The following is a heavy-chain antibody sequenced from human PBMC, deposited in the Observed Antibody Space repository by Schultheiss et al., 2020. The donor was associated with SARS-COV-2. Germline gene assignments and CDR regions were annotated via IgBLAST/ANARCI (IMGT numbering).Heavy chain of an antibody. CDR1: GFTFSSYA. J-gene: IGHJ4*02. V-gene: IGHV3-23*01. CDR3: GRSGYSYGSDY. CDR2: ITNTVSGGWT. D-gene: IGHD5-18*01. Sequence: GGSLRLSCAASGFTFSSYAMRWVRQAPGKGLEWVSAITNTVSGGWTYYADSVRGRFTISRDDSKNTVYLQMNSLRADDTAVYYCGRSGYSYGSDYWGQGTLVTVSS.